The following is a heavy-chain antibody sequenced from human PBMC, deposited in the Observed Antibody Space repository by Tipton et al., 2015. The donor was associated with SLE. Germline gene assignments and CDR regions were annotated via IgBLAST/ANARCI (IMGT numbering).Heavy chain of an antibody. CDR1: GGSISSSSYY. CDR2: IYYSGST. J-gene: IGHJ4*02. CDR3: ARGKKAGLRIFDY. Sequence: LRLSCTVSGGSISSSSYYWGWIRQPPGKGLEWIGSIYYSGSTYYNPSLKSRVTISVDTSKNQFSLKLSSVTAADTAVYYCARGKKAGLRIFDYWGRGTLVTVSS. D-gene: IGHD4-17*01. V-gene: IGHV4-39*07.